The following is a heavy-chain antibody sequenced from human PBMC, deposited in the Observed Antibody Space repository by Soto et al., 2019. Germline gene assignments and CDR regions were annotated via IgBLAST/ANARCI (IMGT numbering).Heavy chain of an antibody. Sequence: SETLSLTCAVYGGSFSGYYCSWIRQPPGKGLEWIGEINHSGSTNYNPSLKSRVTISVDTSKNQFSLKLSSVTAADTAVYYCARGYSSGWFDPWGQGTLVTVSS. J-gene: IGHJ5*02. V-gene: IGHV4-34*01. CDR2: INHSGST. D-gene: IGHD5-18*01. CDR1: GGSFSGYY. CDR3: ARGYSSGWFDP.